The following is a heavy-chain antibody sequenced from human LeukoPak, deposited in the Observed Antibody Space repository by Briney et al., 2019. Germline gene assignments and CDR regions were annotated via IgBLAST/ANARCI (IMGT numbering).Heavy chain of an antibody. CDR2: ISYDGSNK. V-gene: IGHV3-30*04. J-gene: IGHJ4*02. CDR3: ASAAAENDQRDY. CDR1: GFTFSSYA. D-gene: IGHD6-13*01. Sequence: GGSLRLSCAASGFTFSSYAMHWVRQAPGKGLEWVAVISYDGSNKYYADSVKGRFTISRDNSKNTLYLQMNSLRAEDTAVYYCASAAAENDQRDYWGQGTLVTVSS.